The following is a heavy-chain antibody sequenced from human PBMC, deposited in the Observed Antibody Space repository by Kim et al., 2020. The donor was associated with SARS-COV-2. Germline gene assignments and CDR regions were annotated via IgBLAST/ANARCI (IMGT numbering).Heavy chain of an antibody. J-gene: IGHJ4*02. V-gene: IGHV1-69*04. D-gene: IGHD1-26*01. Sequence: AQKLQGRVTINADKSPSTAYMELSSMRCEDMAVYYCARAGEWELLYSFDNWGQGTLVTVSS. CDR3: ARAGEWELLYSFDN.